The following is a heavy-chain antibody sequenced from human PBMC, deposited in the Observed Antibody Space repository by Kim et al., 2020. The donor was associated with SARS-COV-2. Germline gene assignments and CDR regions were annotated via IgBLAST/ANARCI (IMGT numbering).Heavy chain of an antibody. CDR1: GGSISSSSYY. J-gene: IGHJ4*02. CDR3: ATPSLWFGELPWDY. CDR2: IYYSGST. D-gene: IGHD3-10*01. V-gene: IGHV4-39*01. Sequence: SETLSLTCTVSGGSISSSSYYWGWIRQPPGKGLEWIGSIYYSGSTYYNPSLKSRVTISVDTSKNQLSLKLSSVTAADTAVYYCATPSLWFGELPWDYWGQETLVTVSS.